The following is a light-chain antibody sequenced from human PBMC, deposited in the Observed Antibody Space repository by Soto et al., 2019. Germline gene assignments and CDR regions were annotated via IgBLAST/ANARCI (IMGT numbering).Light chain of an antibody. Sequence: EVVMTQSPATLSVSPGESATLSCRASQTVSSNVAWYQQKPGQAPRLLIYDAFTRATGVPARFSGSRSGTEFTLTISSPQAEDFAVYYCQQHNICPYTFGQGTKLEIK. V-gene: IGKV3-15*01. CDR3: QQHNICPYT. J-gene: IGKJ2*01. CDR1: QTVSSN. CDR2: DAF.